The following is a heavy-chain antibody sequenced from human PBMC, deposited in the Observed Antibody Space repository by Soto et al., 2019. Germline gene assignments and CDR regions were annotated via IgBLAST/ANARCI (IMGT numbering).Heavy chain of an antibody. V-gene: IGHV3-21*01. Sequence: EVQSVESGGGLVRPGGSLRLSCEASGFIFGNYSMNWVRQAPGKGLEWVSSISSRSNFIYYADSLRGRVTISRDNTQNSLHLQMNSLRVEDTAIYYCARVQKLYGNSVYYYGMDVWGQGTTVTVSS. D-gene: IGHD3-10*01. J-gene: IGHJ6*02. CDR2: ISSRSNFI. CDR3: ARVQKLYGNSVYYYGMDV. CDR1: GFIFGNYS.